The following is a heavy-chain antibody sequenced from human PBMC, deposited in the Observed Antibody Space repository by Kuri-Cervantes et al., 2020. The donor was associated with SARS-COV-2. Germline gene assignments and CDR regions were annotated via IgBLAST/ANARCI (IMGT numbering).Heavy chain of an antibody. CDR1: GFTFSSYA. Sequence: GGSLRLSCAASGFTFSSYAMSWVRQAPGKGLEWVSAISGSGGSTYYADSVKGRFTISRDNSKNTLYLQMNSLRAEDTALYHCARDWSGWRYGSGSTPFDPWGQGTLVTVSS. V-gene: IGHV3-23*01. J-gene: IGHJ5*02. CDR3: ARDWSGWRYGSGSTPFDP. CDR2: ISGSGGST. D-gene: IGHD3-10*01.